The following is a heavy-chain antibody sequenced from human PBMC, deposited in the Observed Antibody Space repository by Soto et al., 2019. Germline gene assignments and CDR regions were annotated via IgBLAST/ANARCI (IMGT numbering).Heavy chain of an antibody. Sequence: PGGSLRLSCAASGFTFSSYGMHWVRQAPGKGLEWVAVIWYDGSNKYYADSVKGRFTISRDNSKNTLYLQMNSLRAEDTAVYYCARDLGGYCSGGSCYGEPQTNWFDPWGQGTLVTVSS. J-gene: IGHJ5*02. CDR1: GFTFSSYG. CDR3: ARDLGGYCSGGSCYGEPQTNWFDP. CDR2: IWYDGSNK. D-gene: IGHD2-15*01. V-gene: IGHV3-33*01.